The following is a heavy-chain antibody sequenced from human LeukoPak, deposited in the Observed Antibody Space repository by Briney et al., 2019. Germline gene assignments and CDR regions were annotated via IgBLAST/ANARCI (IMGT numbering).Heavy chain of an antibody. V-gene: IGHV3-23*01. CDR3: AKSRGESRGASNY. J-gene: IGHJ4*02. CDR2: ISGSGDTT. Sequence: GGSLRLSCAASGFTFSSYAMNWVRQAPGKGLEWVSFISGSGDTTYYADSVKGRFTISRDSSKNTLYLQMNSLRAEDTAVYYCAKSRGESRGASNYWGQGTLVTVPS. CDR1: GFTFSSYA. D-gene: IGHD1-26*01.